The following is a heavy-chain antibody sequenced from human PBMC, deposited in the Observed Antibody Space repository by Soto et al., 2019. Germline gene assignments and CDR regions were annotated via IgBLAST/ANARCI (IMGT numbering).Heavy chain of an antibody. CDR2: ISGSGGST. CDR3: AKESRDSSGRYAHPYFDY. D-gene: IGHD6-19*01. Sequence: PGGSLRLSCAASGFTFSSYAMSWVRQAPGKGLEWVSAISGSGGSTYYADSVKGRFTISRDNSKNTLYLQMNSLRAEDTAVYYCAKESRDSSGRYAHPYFDYRGQGTLVTVYS. V-gene: IGHV3-23*01. CDR1: GFTFSSYA. J-gene: IGHJ4*02.